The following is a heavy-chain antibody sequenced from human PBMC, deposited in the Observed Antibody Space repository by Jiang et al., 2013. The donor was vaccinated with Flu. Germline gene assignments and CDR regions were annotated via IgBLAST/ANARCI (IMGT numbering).Heavy chain of an antibody. CDR2: IIPIFGTA. CDR3: ARCPAAIGLSTYYYYGMDV. CDR1: GGTFSSYA. D-gene: IGHD2-2*01. V-gene: IGHV1-69*06. J-gene: IGHJ6*02. Sequence: VQLVESGAEVKKPGSSVKVSCKASGGTFSSYAISWVRQAPGQGLEWMGGIIPIFGTANYAQKFQGRVTITADKSTSTAYMELSSLRSEDTAVYCCARCPAAIGLSTYYYYGMDVWGQGTTVTVSS.